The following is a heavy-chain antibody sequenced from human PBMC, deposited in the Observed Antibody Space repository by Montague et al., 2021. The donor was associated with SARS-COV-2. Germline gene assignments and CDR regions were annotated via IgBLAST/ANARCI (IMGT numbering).Heavy chain of an antibody. J-gene: IGHJ3*02. Sequence: CAISGDSVSTHNTTWNWVRQSPSGDLEWLGRTYFRSKWYNDYAEXVKRRLVITPDTSKNQVSLQLNSVIPEDTAVYFCASSGITLTGLDAFDIWGQGTTVTVSS. CDR1: GDSVSTHNTT. V-gene: IGHV6-1*01. CDR3: ASSGITLTGLDAFDI. D-gene: IGHD3-9*01. CDR2: TYFRSKWYN.